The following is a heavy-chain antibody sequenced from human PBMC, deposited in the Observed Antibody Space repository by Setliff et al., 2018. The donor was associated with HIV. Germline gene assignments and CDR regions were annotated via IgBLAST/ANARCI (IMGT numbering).Heavy chain of an antibody. D-gene: IGHD6-19*01. J-gene: IGHJ4*02. CDR3: ARSLRIGVAGEFEY. Sequence: KASETLSLTCTVSGGSISSYYWSRIRQPPGKGLEWIGYIYTSGSVNYNPSLNSRVTISVDTSKNQFSLKVNSVTAADTAVYYCARSLRIGVAGEFEYWGQGTLVTVSS. CDR1: GGSISSYY. CDR2: IYTSGSV. V-gene: IGHV4-4*09.